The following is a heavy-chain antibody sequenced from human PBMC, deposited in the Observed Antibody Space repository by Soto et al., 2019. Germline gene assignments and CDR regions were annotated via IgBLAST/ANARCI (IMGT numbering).Heavy chain of an antibody. V-gene: IGHV3-30*18. CDR3: AKDDYGDYVYYLDY. J-gene: IGHJ4*02. Sequence: QVQLVESGGGVVQPGRSLRLSCAASGFTFSSYGMHWVRQAPGKGLEWVAVISYDGSNKYYADSVKGRFTISRDNSKNTLELQTNSLKAEDTGVYYGAKDDYGDYVYYLDYWGQGTLVTVSS. CDR1: GFTFSSYG. D-gene: IGHD4-17*01. CDR2: ISYDGSNK.